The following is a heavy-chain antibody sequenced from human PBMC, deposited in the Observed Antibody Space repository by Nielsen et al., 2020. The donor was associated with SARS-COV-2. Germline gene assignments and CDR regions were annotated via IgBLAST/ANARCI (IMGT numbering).Heavy chain of an antibody. CDR2: ISWNSGSI. J-gene: IGHJ4*02. CDR1: GFIFSDYN. CDR3: AREEAAGGFCSDGVCSSFDN. D-gene: IGHD2-8*01. V-gene: IGHV3-9*01. Sequence: SLKISCAASGFIFSDYNMNWVRQAPGKGLEWVSGISWNSGSIGYADSVKGRFTISRDNAKNSLYLQMNSLRAEDTAVYYCAREEAAGGFCSDGVCSSFDNWGQGTLVTVSS.